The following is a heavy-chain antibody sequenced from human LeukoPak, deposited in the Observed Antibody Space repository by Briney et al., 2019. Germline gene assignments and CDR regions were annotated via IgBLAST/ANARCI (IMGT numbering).Heavy chain of an antibody. CDR2: ISYDGNIK. CDR3: GRDFVNDAKARFDC. V-gene: IGHV3-30*03. CDR1: GFSFSSYN. J-gene: IGHJ4*02. Sequence: GGSLRLSCAASGFSFSSYNFHWVRQAPGKGLQWLGFISYDGNIKYEDSVKGRFTISRDNSKNTLYLQMNSLRAEDTAIYYCGRDFVNDAKARFDCWGQGTQVTVPS. D-gene: IGHD4/OR15-4a*01.